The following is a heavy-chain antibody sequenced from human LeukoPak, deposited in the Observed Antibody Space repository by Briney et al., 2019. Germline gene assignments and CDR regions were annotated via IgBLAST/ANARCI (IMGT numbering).Heavy chain of an antibody. J-gene: IGHJ4*02. CDR1: GYTFTSYG. Sequence: GASVKVSCKASGYTFTSYGISWVRQAPGQGLEWMGWISAYNGNTNYAQKLQGRVTMTTDTSTSTAYMELRSLRSDDTAVYYCARDSPLIAAAGTGFDYWGQGTLVTASS. CDR3: ARDSPLIAAAGTGFDY. V-gene: IGHV1-18*01. D-gene: IGHD6-13*01. CDR2: ISAYNGNT.